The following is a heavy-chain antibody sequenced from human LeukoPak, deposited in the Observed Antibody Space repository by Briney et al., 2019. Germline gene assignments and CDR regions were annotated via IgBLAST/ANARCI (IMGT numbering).Heavy chain of an antibody. Sequence: ASVKVSCKASGYTFTGYYMRWVRQAPGQGLEWMGWINPNSGGTNYAQKFQGRVTMTRDTSISTAYMELSRLRSDGTAVYYWASLVTIFGVADNFDYWGQGTLVTVSS. J-gene: IGHJ4*02. CDR2: INPNSGGT. CDR1: GYTFTGYY. CDR3: ASLVTIFGVADNFDY. D-gene: IGHD3-3*01. V-gene: IGHV1-2*02.